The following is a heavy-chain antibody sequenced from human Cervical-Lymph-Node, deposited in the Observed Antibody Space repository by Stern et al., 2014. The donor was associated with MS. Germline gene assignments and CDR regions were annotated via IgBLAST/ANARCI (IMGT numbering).Heavy chain of an antibody. V-gene: IGHV4-39*02. D-gene: IGHD2-21*02. Sequence: QLQLQESGPGLVKPSETLSLTCTVSGGSVSSSSYYWGWIRQPPGKGLEWIGIIYYGGSTYYNPTLMSRVTISVDTSKNPFSLSLSSGTAADTAVYYCARRSTTYCGGACYSDAFDIWGQGTMVTVSS. CDR1: GGSVSSSSYY. CDR3: ARRSTTYCGGACYSDAFDI. CDR2: IYYGGST. J-gene: IGHJ3*02.